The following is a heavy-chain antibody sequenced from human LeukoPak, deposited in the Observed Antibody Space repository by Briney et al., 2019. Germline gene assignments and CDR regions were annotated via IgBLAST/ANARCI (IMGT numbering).Heavy chain of an antibody. CDR2: IRGSGGST. Sequence: AGGSLRLSCAASGFTFSSYAMSWVRQAPGKGLEWVSAIRGSGGSTYYADSVKGWFTISRDNSMNTLSLQMNSLRAEDTALYYCAKSSSWTYHYLDYWGQGALVTVSS. V-gene: IGHV3-23*01. D-gene: IGHD6-13*01. CDR3: AKSSSWTYHYLDY. CDR1: GFTFSSYA. J-gene: IGHJ4*02.